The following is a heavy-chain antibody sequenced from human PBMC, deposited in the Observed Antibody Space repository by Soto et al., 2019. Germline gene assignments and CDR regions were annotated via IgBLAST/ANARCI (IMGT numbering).Heavy chain of an antibody. CDR1: GFTFSSYS. CDR3: ARDIVVVVAATQNYYYYGMDV. Sequence: GESLKISCAASGFTFSSYSMNWVRQAPGKGLEWVSSISSSSSYIYYADSVKGRFTISRDNAKNSLYLQMNSLRAEDTAVYYCARDIVVVVAATQNYYYYGMDVWGQGTTVTVSS. V-gene: IGHV3-21*01. D-gene: IGHD2-15*01. J-gene: IGHJ6*02. CDR2: ISSSSSYI.